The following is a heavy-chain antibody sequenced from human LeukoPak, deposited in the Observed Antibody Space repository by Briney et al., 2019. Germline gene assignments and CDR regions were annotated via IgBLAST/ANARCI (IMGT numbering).Heavy chain of an antibody. V-gene: IGHV3-66*01. Sequence: GGSLRLSCAASGFTVSSTCMSWVRQAPGKGLERVSTIYSGGSIYYADFVKGRFTISRENSKNTLYLQMNSLRAEDTAVYYCAKDGRYSSSSPGYWGQGTLVTVSS. D-gene: IGHD6-6*01. CDR2: IYSGGSI. CDR1: GFTVSSTC. J-gene: IGHJ4*02. CDR3: AKDGRYSSSSPGY.